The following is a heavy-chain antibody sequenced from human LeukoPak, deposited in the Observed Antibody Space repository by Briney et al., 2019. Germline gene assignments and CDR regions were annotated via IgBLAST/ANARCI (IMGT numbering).Heavy chain of an antibody. J-gene: IGHJ4*02. Sequence: ASVKVSCKASGYTFTGYYMRWVRQAPGQGLEWMGWINPNSGGTNYAQKFQGRVTMTRDTSISTAYMELSRLRSDDTAVYYCARIVPVVAATESAFDYWGQGTLVTVSS. D-gene: IGHD2-15*01. CDR1: GYTFTGYY. V-gene: IGHV1-2*02. CDR2: INPNSGGT. CDR3: ARIVPVVAATESAFDY.